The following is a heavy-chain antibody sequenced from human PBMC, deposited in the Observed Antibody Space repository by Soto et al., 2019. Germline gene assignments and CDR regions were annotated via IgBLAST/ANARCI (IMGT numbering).Heavy chain of an antibody. D-gene: IGHD2-21*01. CDR2: ISGYNGNT. J-gene: IGHJ6*02. CDR1: GYTFSGYS. CDR3: ARDVFCGGAPACPDMDV. Sequence: QVVLEQSGGEVKKPGASVKVSCKASGYTFSGYSITWVRQAPGQGLEWMGRISGYNGNTNYARMLRDRLTLTTDTSTSTAYMELRSLTSDDTAVYYCARDVFCGGAPACPDMDVWGQGTTVTVSS. V-gene: IGHV1-18*04.